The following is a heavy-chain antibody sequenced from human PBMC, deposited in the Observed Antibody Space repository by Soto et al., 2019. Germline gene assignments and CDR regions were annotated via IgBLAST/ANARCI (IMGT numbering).Heavy chain of an antibody. Sequence: QVQLVESGGGVVQPGRSLRLSCAASGFTFSSYGMHWVRQAPGKGLEWVAVIWYDGSNKYYADSVKARFTISRDNSKNTLYLQMNSLRAEDTAVYYCARDPYYYYGMDVWGQGTTVTVSS. CDR3: ARDPYYYYGMDV. CDR1: GFTFSSYG. V-gene: IGHV3-33*01. CDR2: IWYDGSNK. J-gene: IGHJ6*02.